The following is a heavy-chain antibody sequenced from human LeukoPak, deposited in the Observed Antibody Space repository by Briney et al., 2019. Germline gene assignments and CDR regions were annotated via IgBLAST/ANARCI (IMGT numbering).Heavy chain of an antibody. J-gene: IGHJ6*04. D-gene: IGHD3-10*02. CDR1: GFIFDDYG. CDR3: AELGITMIGGV. CDR2: INWNGGST. V-gene: IGHV3-20*04. Sequence: GGSLRLSCAAVGFIFDDYGMSWVRQAPGKGLEWVSGINWNGGSTGYADSVKGRFTISRDNAKNSLYLQMNSLRAEDTAVYYCAELGITMIGGVWGKGTTVTISS.